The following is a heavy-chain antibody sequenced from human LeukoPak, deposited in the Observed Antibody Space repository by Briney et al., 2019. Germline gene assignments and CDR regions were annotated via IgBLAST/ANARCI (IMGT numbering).Heavy chain of an antibody. J-gene: IGHJ4*02. CDR2: IESDGRT. CDR3: ARDGRGPDY. D-gene: IGHD3/OR15-3a*01. Sequence: GGSLRLSCAPSGFTLSSRWMHWLRQVPGKGLVSVSRIESDGRTAYAESVKGRFIISRDNAKNTLYLQMNSLRVEDTAVYYCARDGRGPDYWGQGTLVTVSS. V-gene: IGHV3-74*01. CDR1: GFTLSSRW.